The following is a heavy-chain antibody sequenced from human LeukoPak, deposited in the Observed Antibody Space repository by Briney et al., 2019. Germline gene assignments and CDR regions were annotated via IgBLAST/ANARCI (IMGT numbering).Heavy chain of an antibody. D-gene: IGHD4-17*01. CDR3: ARTTVTTFSFWYAFDI. CDR2: IYYSGST. V-gene: IGHV4-59*12. Sequence: PSETLSLTCTVSGGSISSYYRSWIRQPPGKGLEWIGYIYYSGSTNYNPSLKSRVTISVDTSKNQFSLKLSSVTAADTAVYYCARTTVTTFSFWYAFDIWGQGTMVTVSS. J-gene: IGHJ3*02. CDR1: GGSISSYY.